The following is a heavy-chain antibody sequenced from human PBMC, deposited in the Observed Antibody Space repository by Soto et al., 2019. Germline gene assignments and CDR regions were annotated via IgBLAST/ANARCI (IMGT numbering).Heavy chain of an antibody. J-gene: IGHJ6*02. V-gene: IGHV5-51*01. CDR3: ATSYSNPALRYYYYYGMDV. D-gene: IGHD4-4*01. Sequence: GESLTLSCKVSGYSFTSYWIGWVRQMPGKGLERMGIIYPGDSDTRYSPSFQGQVTISADKSISTAYLQWSSLKASDTAMYYCATSYSNPALRYYYYYGMDVWGQGTTVTVSS. CDR1: GYSFTSYW. CDR2: IYPGDSDT.